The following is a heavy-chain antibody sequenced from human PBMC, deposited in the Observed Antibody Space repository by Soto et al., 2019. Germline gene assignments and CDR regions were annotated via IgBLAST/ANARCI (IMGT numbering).Heavy chain of an antibody. CDR2: TYPGDSDT. CDR1: GYSFTEYW. CDR3: ARGGVVRSTRSYFDY. V-gene: IGHV5-51*01. Sequence: GESLKISCKASGYSFTEYWIGWVRQMPGKGLEWIGITYPGDSDTRYSPSFQGQVTISADKSITTAYLQWSVLRASDTAIYYCARGGVVRSTRSYFDYWGQGALVTVSS. J-gene: IGHJ4*02. D-gene: IGHD2-8*02.